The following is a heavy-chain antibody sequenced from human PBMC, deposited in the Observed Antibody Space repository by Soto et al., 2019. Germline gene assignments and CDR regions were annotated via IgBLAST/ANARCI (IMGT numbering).Heavy chain of an antibody. V-gene: IGHV3-23*01. CDR2: ISGSGACT. D-gene: IGHD2-15*01. CDR1: GFTFSTYA. Sequence: GGSLRLSCAASGFTFSTYAMSWVRQAPGKGLEWVSVISGSGACTYYADSVKGRFTISRDNSENTLYLQMNSLRAEDTAIYYCARPTVVVVASKPRWFDPWGRGTLVTVSS. J-gene: IGHJ5*02. CDR3: ARPTVVVVASKPRWFDP.